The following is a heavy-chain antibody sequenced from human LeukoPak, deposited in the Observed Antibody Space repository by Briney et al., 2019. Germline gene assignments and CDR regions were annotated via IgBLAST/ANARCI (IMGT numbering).Heavy chain of an antibody. CDR1: GLHFSGTA. CDR3: AKDGAQYSSGPECDP. D-gene: IGHD6-19*01. V-gene: IGHV3-23*01. Sequence: GGSLRLSCAASGLHFSGTAMSWVRQAPGKGLEWVSAISHDGMNAYYADSVKGRFTISRVNSERTVSLEMSSLTAADTGVYYCAKDGAQYSSGPECDPRGQGALVTVSP. J-gene: IGHJ5*02. CDR2: ISHDGMNA.